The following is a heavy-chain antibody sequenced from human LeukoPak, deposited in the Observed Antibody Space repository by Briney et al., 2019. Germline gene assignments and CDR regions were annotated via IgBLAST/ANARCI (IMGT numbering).Heavy chain of an antibody. CDR2: VSYDGSDK. CDR1: GITFSRYG. J-gene: IGHJ6*03. CDR3: AKNRGAGSHYYYHMNV. D-gene: IGHD1-26*01. Sequence: SGGSLRLSCGASGITFSRYGMHWVRQAPGKGLEWVAVVSYDGSDKNYIESVKGRFIISRDNANNTLYLQLNSLRVEDTAVYYCAKNRGAGSHYYYHMNVWGKGTTVTVSS. V-gene: IGHV3-30*18.